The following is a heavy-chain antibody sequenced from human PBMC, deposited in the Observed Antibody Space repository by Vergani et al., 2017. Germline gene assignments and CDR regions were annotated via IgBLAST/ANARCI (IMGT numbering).Heavy chain of an antibody. Sequence: EVQLVESGGGLVQPGGSLRLSCAASGFTFSSSWMSWVRQAPGKGLEWVANIKRDESEKYYVDSVKGRFTISRDNAKHSLYLQMNSLRAEDTAVDYCARLGGGGGSRDYGGQGTLVTVSS. J-gene: IGHJ4*02. D-gene: IGHD3-16*01. CDR1: GFTFSSSW. V-gene: IGHV3-7*01. CDR3: ARLGGGGGSRDY. CDR2: IKRDESEK.